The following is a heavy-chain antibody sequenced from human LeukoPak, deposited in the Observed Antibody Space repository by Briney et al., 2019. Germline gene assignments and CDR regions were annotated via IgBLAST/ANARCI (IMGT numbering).Heavy chain of an antibody. D-gene: IGHD3-16*01. CDR1: GFTVSSNY. Sequence: GGSLRLSCAASGFTVSSNYMSWVRQAPGKGLEWVSVIYSGGSTYYADSVKGRFTISRDNSKNSLYLQMNSLRAEDTAVYYCARAKDYPREYFDYWGQGTLVTVSS. V-gene: IGHV3-53*01. CDR2: IYSGGST. J-gene: IGHJ4*02. CDR3: ARAKDYPREYFDY.